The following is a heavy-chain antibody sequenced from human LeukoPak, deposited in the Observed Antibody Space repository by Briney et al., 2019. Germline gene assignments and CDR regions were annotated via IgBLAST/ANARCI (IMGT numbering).Heavy chain of an antibody. J-gene: IGHJ4*02. D-gene: IGHD2-15*01. CDR2: IIPILGIA. Sequence: SVKVSCKASGGTFSSYAISWVRQAPGQGLEWMGRIIPILGIANYAQKFQGRVTISADKSTSTAYMELSSLRSEDTAVYYCARDTDVVVVAATLDYWGQGTLVTVSS. CDR3: ARDTDVVVVAATLDY. CDR1: GGTFSSYA. V-gene: IGHV1-69*04.